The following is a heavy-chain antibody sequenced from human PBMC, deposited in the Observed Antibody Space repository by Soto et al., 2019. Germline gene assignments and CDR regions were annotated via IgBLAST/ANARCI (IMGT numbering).Heavy chain of an antibody. J-gene: IGHJ4*02. V-gene: IGHV3-7*05. CDR3: ARDLDSSSWFPSPL. CDR1: GFTFSDYC. D-gene: IGHD6-13*01. Sequence: GGSLRLSCAASGFTFSDYCMSWVRQAPGKGLEGVGNIKQDGSEKYYVDSVKGRFTISRDNAKNSLYLQMNSLRAEDTAVYYCARDLDSSSWFPSPLWGQGTLVTVSS. CDR2: IKQDGSEK.